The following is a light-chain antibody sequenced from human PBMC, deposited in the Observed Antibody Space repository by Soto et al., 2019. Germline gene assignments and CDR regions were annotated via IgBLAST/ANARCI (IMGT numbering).Light chain of an antibody. CDR3: QQYGSSPPT. CDR2: AAS. CDR1: QSVSSNY. J-gene: IGKJ2*01. V-gene: IGKV3-20*01. Sequence: EIVLTQSPGTLSLSPGERVSLSCRASQSVSSNYLAWYQQKLGQAPRLLIYAASSRATSVPDRFSGSGSGTGFTLTITRLQPEDFAVYSCQQYGSSPPTFGRGTKLEIK.